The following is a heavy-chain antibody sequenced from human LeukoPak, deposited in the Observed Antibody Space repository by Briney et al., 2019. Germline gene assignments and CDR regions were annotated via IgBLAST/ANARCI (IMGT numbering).Heavy chain of an antibody. J-gene: IGHJ4*02. CDR2: ISYDGSNK. CDR1: GFTFSSYG. D-gene: IGHD2-15*01. CDR3: AKGGYCSGGSCYPLDY. Sequence: PGGSLRLSCAASGFTFSSYGMHWVRQAPGKGLEWVAVISYDGSNKYYADSVKGRFTISRDNSKNTLYLQMNSLRAEDTAVYSCAKGGYCSGGSCYPLDYWGKGTLVTVSS. V-gene: IGHV3-30*18.